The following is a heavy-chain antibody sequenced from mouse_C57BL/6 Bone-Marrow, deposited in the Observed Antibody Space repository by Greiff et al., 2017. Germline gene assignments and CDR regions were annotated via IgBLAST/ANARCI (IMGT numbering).Heavy chain of an antibody. Sequence: EVKVVESGGGLVKPGGSLKLSCAASGFTFSSYAMSWVRQTPEKRLEWVATISDGGSYTYYPDNVKGRFTISRDNAKNNLYLQMSHLKSEDTAMYYCARYDYDGDAMDYWGQGTSVTVSS. CDR1: GFTFSSYA. V-gene: IGHV5-4*03. CDR2: ISDGGSYT. J-gene: IGHJ4*01. D-gene: IGHD2-4*01. CDR3: ARYDYDGDAMDY.